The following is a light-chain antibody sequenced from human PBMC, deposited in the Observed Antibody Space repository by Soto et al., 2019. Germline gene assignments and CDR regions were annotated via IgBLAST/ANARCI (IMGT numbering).Light chain of an antibody. CDR1: SSAVGGYNY. V-gene: IGLV2-8*01. CDR3: SSFAGGGNPVL. J-gene: IGLJ2*01. CDR2: EVT. Sequence: QSVLTQPPAASGSLGQSVTISCTGTSSAVGGYNYVSWHQQHPGKALKVMIYEVTKRPPGVPDRFSGSKSGNTASLTVSGLQAEDEADYYCSSFAGGGNPVLLGGGTKL.